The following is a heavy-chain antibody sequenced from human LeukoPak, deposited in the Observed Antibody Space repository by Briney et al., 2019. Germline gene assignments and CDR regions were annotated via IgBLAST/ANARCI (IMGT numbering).Heavy chain of an antibody. V-gene: IGHV1-69*04. CDR2: IIPILGIA. D-gene: IGHD3-16*01. CDR3: ASSLIADDAFDI. J-gene: IGHJ3*02. CDR1: GGTFSSYA. Sequence: GASVKVSCKASGGTFSSYAISWVRQAPGQGLEWMGRIIPILGIANYAQKFQGRVTITADKSTSTAYMELSSLRSEDTAVYYCASSLIADDAFDIWGQGTMVTVSS.